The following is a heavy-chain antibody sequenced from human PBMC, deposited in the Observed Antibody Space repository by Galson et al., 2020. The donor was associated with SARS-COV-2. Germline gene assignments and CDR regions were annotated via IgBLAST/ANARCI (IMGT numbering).Heavy chain of an antibody. Sequence: GESLKIYCKVSGYTLTELSMHWVRQAPGKGLEWMGGFDPEDGETIYAQKFQGRVTMTEDTSTDTAYMELSSLRSEDTAVYYCATGSPWGRDNWFDPWGQGTLVTVSS. CDR2: FDPEDGET. V-gene: IGHV1-24*01. J-gene: IGHJ5*02. D-gene: IGHD7-27*01. CDR1: GYTLTELS. CDR3: ATGSPWGRDNWFDP.